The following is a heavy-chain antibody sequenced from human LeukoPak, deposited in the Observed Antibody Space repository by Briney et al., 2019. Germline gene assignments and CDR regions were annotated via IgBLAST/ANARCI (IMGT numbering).Heavy chain of an antibody. V-gene: IGHV1-2*02. D-gene: IGHD2-15*01. Sequence: ASVKASCKASGYTFTGYYMHWVRQAPGQGLEWMGWINPNSGGTNYAQKFQGRVTMTRDTSISTAYMELSRLRSDDTAVYYCASVVVVAANDAFDIWGQGTMVTVSS. CDR2: INPNSGGT. J-gene: IGHJ3*02. CDR3: ASVVVVAANDAFDI. CDR1: GYTFTGYY.